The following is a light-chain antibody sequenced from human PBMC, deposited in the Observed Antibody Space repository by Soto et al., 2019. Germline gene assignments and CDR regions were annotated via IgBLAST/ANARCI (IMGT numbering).Light chain of an antibody. Sequence: DIVMTQSPDSLAVSLGERATINCKSSQSVLYSSNNKNYLAWYQQKPGQPPKMVIYWASTRESGVPDRFSGSGSGTDLTLTISSLQAEDVAVYYCQQYYSTPFFTFGPGTKVDIK. J-gene: IGKJ3*01. CDR3: QQYYSTPFFT. V-gene: IGKV4-1*01. CDR2: WAS. CDR1: QSVLYSSNNKNY.